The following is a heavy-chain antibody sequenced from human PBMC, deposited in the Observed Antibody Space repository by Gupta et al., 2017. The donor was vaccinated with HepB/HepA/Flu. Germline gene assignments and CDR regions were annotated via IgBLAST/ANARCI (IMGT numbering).Heavy chain of an antibody. Sequence: QVQLVQSGAEVKRPGASVKVSCKASGYTFTGYYMHWVRQAPGQGLEGMGWTNVNNGVTNYAPKLQGRVTVTRDTSANTTYMDLSRLKSDDTDVYYCARGVPDSSRWYFHFWGQGTLVTVSS. CDR2: TNVNNGVT. D-gene: IGHD3-22*01. CDR3: ARGVPDSSRWYFHF. CDR1: GYTFTGYY. V-gene: IGHV1-2*02. J-gene: IGHJ4*02.